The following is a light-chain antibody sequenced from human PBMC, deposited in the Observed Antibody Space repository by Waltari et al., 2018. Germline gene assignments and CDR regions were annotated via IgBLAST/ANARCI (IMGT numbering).Light chain of an antibody. Sequence: SYEVTQPPSVSVSPGQPASITCSGHTLGDKYASWYQQKPGQSPVLVIYQNTKRPSGIPERFSGSNSRNTATLTISGTQAMDEADYYCQAWDIYTAVFGGGTKLTVL. CDR1: TLGDKY. CDR2: QNT. CDR3: QAWDIYTAV. V-gene: IGLV3-1*01. J-gene: IGLJ3*02.